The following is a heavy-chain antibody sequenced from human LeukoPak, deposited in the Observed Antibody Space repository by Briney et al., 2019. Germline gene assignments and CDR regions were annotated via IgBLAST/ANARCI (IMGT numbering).Heavy chain of an antibody. CDR1: GGSISSYY. CDR2: IHYSGST. Sequence: PSETLSLTCTVSGGSISSYYWSWIRQPPGKGLEWIGYIHYSGSTNYNPSLKSRVTISVDTSKNQFSLKLSSVTAADTAVYYCARDYYHVFDYWGQGTLVTVSS. D-gene: IGHD3-10*01. V-gene: IGHV4-59*01. J-gene: IGHJ4*02. CDR3: ARDYYHVFDY.